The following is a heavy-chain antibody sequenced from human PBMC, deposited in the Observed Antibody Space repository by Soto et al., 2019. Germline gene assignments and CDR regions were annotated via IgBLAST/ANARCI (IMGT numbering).Heavy chain of an antibody. D-gene: IGHD6-13*01. J-gene: IGHJ3*02. CDR1: GFRFSDYP. CDR2: ISSSGSTI. Sequence: PGGSLRLSCVASGFRFSDYPLNWVRQAPGKGLEWVSYISSSGSTIYYADSVKGRFTISRDNAKNSLYLQMNSLRAEDTAVYYCARGIRYSSSWYKAFDIWGQGTMVTVSS. CDR3: ARGIRYSSSWYKAFDI. V-gene: IGHV3-11*01.